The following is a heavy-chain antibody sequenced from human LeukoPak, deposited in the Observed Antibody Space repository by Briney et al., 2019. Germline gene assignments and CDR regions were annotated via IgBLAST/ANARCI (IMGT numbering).Heavy chain of an antibody. CDR1: GAMSNDF. CDR2: IYDSGAT. D-gene: IGHD6-6*01. J-gene: IGHJ5*01. V-gene: IGHV4-59*01. Sequence: SETLSLTCTVFGAMSNDFWSWSRRPPGKGLEGIGDIYDSGATDCNPSLKSRVTMSVDTPPNQFSLKLSSVTPPDTPVYYSAPRPPGNTWAAIFDSWSPGTLVTASS. CDR3: APRPPGNTWAAIFDS.